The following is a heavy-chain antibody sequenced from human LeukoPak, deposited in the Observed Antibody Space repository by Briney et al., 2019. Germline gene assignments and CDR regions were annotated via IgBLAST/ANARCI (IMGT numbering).Heavy chain of an antibody. J-gene: IGHJ6*02. CDR2: IYYSGST. V-gene: IGHV4-39*01. CDR3: ARHSRAVAGYYYYYYSMDV. Sequence: SETLSLTCTVSGGSISSSSYYWGWIRQPPGKGLEWIGSIYYSGSTYYNPSLKSRVTISVDTSKNQFSLKLSSVTAADTAVYYCARHSRAVAGYYYYYYSMDVWGQGTTVTVSS. D-gene: IGHD6-19*01. CDR1: GGSISSSSYY.